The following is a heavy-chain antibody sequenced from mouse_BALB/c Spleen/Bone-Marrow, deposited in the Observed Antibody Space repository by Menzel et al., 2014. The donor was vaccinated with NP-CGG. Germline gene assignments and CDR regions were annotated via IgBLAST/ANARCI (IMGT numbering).Heavy chain of an antibody. J-gene: IGHJ3*01. D-gene: IGHD2-12*01. Sequence: QVQLQQSGAELARPGASVKLSCKASGYTFTDYYINWVKQRTGQGLEWIGEIYPGSGNTYYNEKFKCKATLPADKSSITTYIQLSSLTSEDSAFYFCARSLFYAWFTYLGQGTLVTVSA. CDR1: GYTFTDYY. V-gene: IGHV1-77*01. CDR2: IYPGSGNT. CDR3: ARSLFYAWFTY.